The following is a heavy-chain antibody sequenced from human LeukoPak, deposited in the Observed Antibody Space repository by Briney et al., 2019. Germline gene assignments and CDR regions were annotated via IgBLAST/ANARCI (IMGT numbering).Heavy chain of an antibody. CDR1: GFTFSSYW. D-gene: IGHD3-16*01. CDR2: ISYDGSNK. Sequence: GGSLRLSCAASGFTFSSYWMHWVRQAPGKGLEWVAVISYDGSNKYYADSVKGRFTISRDNSKNTLYLQMNSLRAEDTAVYYCAKDEPEGALDYWGQGTLVTVSS. V-gene: IGHV3-30*18. J-gene: IGHJ4*02. CDR3: AKDEPEGALDY.